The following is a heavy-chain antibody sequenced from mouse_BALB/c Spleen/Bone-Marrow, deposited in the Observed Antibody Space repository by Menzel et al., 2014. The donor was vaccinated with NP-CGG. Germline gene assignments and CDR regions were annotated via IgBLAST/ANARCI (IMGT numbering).Heavy chain of an antibody. CDR3: VRGNYGNYVDYFDF. Sequence: EVQLMESGGGLVQPGGSLKLSCAASGFTFSSYGMSWVRQTPDKRLELVATINSNGGSTYYPDSVKGRFTISRDTAKNTLYLQMSSLKSEETAMYYCVRGNYGNYVDYFDFWGQGTTLTVSS. D-gene: IGHD2-1*01. V-gene: IGHV5-6-3*01. J-gene: IGHJ2*01. CDR1: GFTFSSYG. CDR2: INSNGGST.